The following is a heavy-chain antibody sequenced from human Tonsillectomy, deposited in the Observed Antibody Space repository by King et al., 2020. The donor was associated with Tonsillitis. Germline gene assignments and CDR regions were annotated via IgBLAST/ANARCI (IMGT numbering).Heavy chain of an antibody. V-gene: IGHV3-30-3*01. CDR2: ISYDGSNK. Sequence: VQLVESGGGVVQPGTSLRLSCAASRFTFSSYSMHWVRQAPGKGLEWVAFISYDGSNKYYADSVKGRFTISRDNSKNTLYLQMNGLRAEDTAVYYCAAFDSAGYYGGFDYWGQGTLVTVSS. CDR3: AAFDSAGYYGGFDY. CDR1: RFTFSSYS. J-gene: IGHJ4*02. D-gene: IGHD3-22*01.